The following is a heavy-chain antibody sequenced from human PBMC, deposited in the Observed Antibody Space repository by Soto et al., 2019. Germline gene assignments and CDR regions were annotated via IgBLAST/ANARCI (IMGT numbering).Heavy chain of an antibody. V-gene: IGHV3-48*02. Sequence: PRGSLSLSCVSSGFTFSRYNIHWARQAPGKGLEWVAYVTISGDTVVYADSEEGRFAILGDVATTSVHLQIHSRRDEGTAVYYCVRAEAXGGSGVTYFYYYNGMGGWGKGTTGTVSS. D-gene: IGHD2-15*01. CDR1: GFTFSRYN. CDR3: VRAEAXGGSGVTYFYYYNGMGG. CDR2: VTISGDTV. J-gene: IGHJ6*04.